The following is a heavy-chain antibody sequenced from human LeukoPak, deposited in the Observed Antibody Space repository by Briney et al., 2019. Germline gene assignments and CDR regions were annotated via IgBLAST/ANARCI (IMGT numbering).Heavy chain of an antibody. V-gene: IGHV1-69*13. CDR3: ARAVLRYFDWLHPNWFDP. J-gene: IGHJ5*02. D-gene: IGHD3-9*01. Sequence: SVKVSCKASGGTFSNCAISWVRQAPGQGLEWMGGIIPIFGTANYAQKFQGRVTITADESTSTAYMELSSLRSEDTAVYYCARAVLRYFDWLHPNWFDPWGQGTLVTVSS. CDR2: IIPIFGTA. CDR1: GGTFSNCA.